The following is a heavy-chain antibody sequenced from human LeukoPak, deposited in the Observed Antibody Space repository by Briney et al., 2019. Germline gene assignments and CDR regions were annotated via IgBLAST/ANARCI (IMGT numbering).Heavy chain of an antibody. D-gene: IGHD3-10*01. V-gene: IGHV4-34*01. CDR1: GGSFSGYY. Sequence: PSETLSLTCAVYGGSFSGYYWSWIRKPPGKGLEWIGEINHSGSTNYNPSLKSRVTISVDTSKNQFSLKLSSVTAADTAVYYCARHRHYYGSGSYYIARRFDPWGQGTLVTVSS. CDR3: ARHRHYYGSGSYYIARRFDP. J-gene: IGHJ5*02. CDR2: INHSGST.